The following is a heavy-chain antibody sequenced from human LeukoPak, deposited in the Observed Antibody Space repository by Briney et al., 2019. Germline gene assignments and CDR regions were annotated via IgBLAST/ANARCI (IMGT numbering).Heavy chain of an antibody. J-gene: IGHJ4*02. V-gene: IGHV3-64*01. CDR1: GFTFITYA. CDR2: ISSNGDTT. D-gene: IGHD3-16*01. CDR3: GRWARYGRHPEGLGW. Sequence: PGGSLRLSCAASGFTFITYAMHWVRQAPGKGLEYVSAISSNGDTTYYANSVKGRFTISRDNSKNTLYLQMASLRAEDMAVYYCGRWARYGRHPEGLGWWGQGALVTVSS.